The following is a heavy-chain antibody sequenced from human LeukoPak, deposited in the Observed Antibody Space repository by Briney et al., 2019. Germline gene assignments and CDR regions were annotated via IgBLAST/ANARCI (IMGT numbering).Heavy chain of an antibody. Sequence: SETLSLTCTVSGGSISRYYWSWIRQPPGKGLEWIGNIYYNGSTNYKPSLKSRVTISVHTSKNQFSLNLRSLTAADTAVYYCARGGYSGYAFDRWGQGTRVTVSA. CDR2: IYYNGST. V-gene: IGHV4-59*01. D-gene: IGHD5-12*01. CDR3: ARGGYSGYAFDR. CDR1: GGSISRYY. J-gene: IGHJ5*02.